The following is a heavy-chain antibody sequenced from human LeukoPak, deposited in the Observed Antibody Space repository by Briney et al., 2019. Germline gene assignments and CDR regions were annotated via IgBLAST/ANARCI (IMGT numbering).Heavy chain of an antibody. V-gene: IGHV4-59*01. CDR3: ARLTIVRGVVNAFDY. J-gene: IGHJ4*02. D-gene: IGHD3-10*01. CDR2: IYYSGST. Sequence: SETLSLTCTVSGGSISGYYWSWIRQLPGKGLEWIGHIYYSGSTKYNPSLESRVTISLDTSGHQFSLRLTSVTAADTALYYCARLTIVRGVVNAFDYWGQGTLVTVSS. CDR1: GGSISGYY.